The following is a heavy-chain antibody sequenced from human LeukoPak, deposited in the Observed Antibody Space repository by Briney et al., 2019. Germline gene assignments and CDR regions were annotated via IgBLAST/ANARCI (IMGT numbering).Heavy chain of an antibody. CDR2: MNPNSGNT. Sequence: GASVKVSCKASGYTFTSYDINWVRQATGQGLEWMGWMNPNSGNTGYAQKFQGRVTMTRNTSISTAYMELSSLRAEDTAVYYCAKSPKGRINYYYGMDVWGQGTTVTVSS. CDR1: GYTFTSYD. V-gene: IGHV1-8*01. CDR3: AKSPKGRINYYYGMDV. J-gene: IGHJ6*02.